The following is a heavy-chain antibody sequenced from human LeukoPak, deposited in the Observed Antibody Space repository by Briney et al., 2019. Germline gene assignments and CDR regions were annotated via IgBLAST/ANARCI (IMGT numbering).Heavy chain of an antibody. J-gene: IGHJ4*02. D-gene: IGHD6-19*01. Sequence: GGSLRLSCAASGFTVSSNYMSWVRQAPGKGLEWVSVIYSGGSTYYADSVKGRFTISRDNSKNTLYLQMNSLRAEDTAVYYCASSSGWRQFDYWGQGTLVTVSS. V-gene: IGHV3-66*01. CDR2: IYSGGST. CDR1: GFTVSSNY. CDR3: ASSSGWRQFDY.